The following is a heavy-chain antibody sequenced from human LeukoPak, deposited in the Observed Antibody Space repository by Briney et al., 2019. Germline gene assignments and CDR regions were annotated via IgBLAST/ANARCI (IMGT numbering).Heavy chain of an antibody. V-gene: IGHV3-21*01. Sequence: GGSQRLSCAASGLTFSSYSMNWVRQAPGKGLEWVSSISSSSSYIYYADSVKGRFTISRDNAKNSLYLQMNSLRAEDTAAYYCARDSVMVRGVITPFDYWGQGTLVTVSS. J-gene: IGHJ4*02. CDR2: ISSSSSYI. CDR1: GLTFSSYS. D-gene: IGHD3-10*01. CDR3: ARDSVMVRGVITPFDY.